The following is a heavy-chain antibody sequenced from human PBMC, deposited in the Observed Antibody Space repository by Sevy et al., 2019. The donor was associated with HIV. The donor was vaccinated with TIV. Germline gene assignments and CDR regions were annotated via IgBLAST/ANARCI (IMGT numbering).Heavy chain of an antibody. CDR3: ARGGMAAADPTYYYYYGMDV. V-gene: IGHV3-11*01. CDR2: ISSSGSTI. D-gene: IGHD6-13*01. CDR1: GFTFSDYY. Sequence: GGSLRLSCAASGFTFSDYYMSWIRQAPGKGLEWVSYISSSGSTIYYADSVKGRFTISRDNAKNSRYLQMNSRRAEDTAVYYCARGGMAAADPTYYYYYGMDVWGQGTTVTVSS. J-gene: IGHJ6*02.